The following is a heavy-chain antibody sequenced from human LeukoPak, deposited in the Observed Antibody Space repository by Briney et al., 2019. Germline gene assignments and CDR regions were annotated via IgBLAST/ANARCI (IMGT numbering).Heavy chain of an antibody. CDR3: ARGYSHPDY. CDR2: IYDSGHT. Sequence: PSETLSLTCTVSGGSISSYYWSWIRQPPGKGLEWIGYIYDSGHTNYNPSLKSRVTISVDTSKNQISLKLTSVTAADTAVYYCARGYSHPDYWGQGTLVTVSS. V-gene: IGHV4-59*01. D-gene: IGHD4-11*01. J-gene: IGHJ4*02. CDR1: GGSISSYY.